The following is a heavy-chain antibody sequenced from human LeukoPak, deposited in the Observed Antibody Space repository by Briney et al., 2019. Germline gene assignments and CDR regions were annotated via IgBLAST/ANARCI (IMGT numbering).Heavy chain of an antibody. V-gene: IGHV3-21*01. CDR3: ARGQGATVPQVGKNWFDP. J-gene: IGHJ5*02. CDR2: ISGSSSYI. D-gene: IGHD1-26*01. Sequence: GGSLRLSCAASGFTFSGYDMNWVRQAPGKGLEWVSSISGSSSYIYYADSMKGRFTISRDNAKNSLYLQMNSLRAEDTAVYYCARGQGATVPQVGKNWFDPWGQGTRVIVSS. CDR1: GFTFSGYD.